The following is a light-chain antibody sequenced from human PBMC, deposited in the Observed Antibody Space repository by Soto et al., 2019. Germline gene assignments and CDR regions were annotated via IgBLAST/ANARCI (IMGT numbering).Light chain of an antibody. Sequence: DTVMTQSPDSLAVSLGERATINCKSSQSVLSSSNNKNYLAWYQQKPGQPPQLLIYWASTRESGVPDRFSGSGSGTDFTLTISSLQAEDVAVYYCQQYYTTPRTFGQGTKVEI. J-gene: IGKJ1*01. CDR2: WAS. CDR1: QSVLSSSNNKNY. V-gene: IGKV4-1*01. CDR3: QQYYTTPRT.